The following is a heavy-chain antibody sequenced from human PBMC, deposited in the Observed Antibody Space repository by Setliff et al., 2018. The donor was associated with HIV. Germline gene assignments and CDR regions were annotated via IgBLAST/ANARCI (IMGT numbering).Heavy chain of an antibody. CDR3: ARSKYSSGWYSDRDAFDI. CDR2: IYHSGTT. CDR1: GYSISSGYY. J-gene: IGHJ3*02. V-gene: IGHV4-38-2*01. Sequence: SETLSLTCAVSGYSISSGYYWGWIRQPPGKGLEWIGSIYHSGTTYYNPSLKSRVTISVATSKIQSSLKLTSVTAADTALYYCARSKYSSGWYSDRDAFDIWGQGTMVTVSS. D-gene: IGHD6-19*01.